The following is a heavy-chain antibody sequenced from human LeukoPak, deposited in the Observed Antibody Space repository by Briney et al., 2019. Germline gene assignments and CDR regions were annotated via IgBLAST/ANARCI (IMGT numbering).Heavy chain of an antibody. Sequence: SETLSLTCTVSGGSISSYYWSWIRQPPGKGLEWIGYIYYSGSTNYNPSLKSRVTISVDTSKNQFSLKLSSVTAADTAVYYCARGYVYCSGGSCYSEMSPFDYWGQGTLVTVSS. V-gene: IGHV4-59*01. CDR1: GGSISSYY. D-gene: IGHD2-15*01. CDR3: ARGYVYCSGGSCYSEMSPFDY. J-gene: IGHJ4*02. CDR2: IYYSGST.